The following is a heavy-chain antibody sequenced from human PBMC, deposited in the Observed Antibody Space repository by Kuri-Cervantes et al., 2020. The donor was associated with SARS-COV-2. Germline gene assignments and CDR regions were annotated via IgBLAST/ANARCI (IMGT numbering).Heavy chain of an antibody. CDR2: SNPNSGGT. V-gene: IGHV1-2*04. J-gene: IGHJ6*03. Sequence: ASFKVSCNASADTFTGYYMLRVRQAPGQGREWRGWSNPNSGGTNYAQKFQGWVTMTRDTSISTAYMELRSLRSDDKAVYYCAREQVGDYDKGGYYYPYYHMDVWGRGTTVT. D-gene: IGHD4-17*01. CDR3: AREQVGDYDKGGYYYPYYHMDV. CDR1: ADTFTGYY.